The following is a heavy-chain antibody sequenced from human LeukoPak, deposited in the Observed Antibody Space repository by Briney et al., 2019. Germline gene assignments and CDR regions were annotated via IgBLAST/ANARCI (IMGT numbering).Heavy chain of an antibody. J-gene: IGHJ4*02. D-gene: IGHD4-17*01. CDR3: ATGTVTTLY. V-gene: IGHV3-30*04. CDR2: ISYDGSNK. CDR1: GFTFSSYA. Sequence: GGSLRLSCAASGFTFSSYAMLWVRQAPGKGLEWVAVISYDGSNKYYADSVKGRFTISRDNSKNTLYLQMNSLRAEDTAVYYCATGTVTTLYWDQGTLVTVSS.